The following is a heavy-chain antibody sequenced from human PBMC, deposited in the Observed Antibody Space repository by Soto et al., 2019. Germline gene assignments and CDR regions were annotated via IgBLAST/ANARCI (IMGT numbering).Heavy chain of an antibody. V-gene: IGHV3-13*04. CDR3: AGGGRDYYYGMDV. CDR1: GFTFSSYD. CDR2: IGTAGDT. D-gene: IGHD1-26*01. J-gene: IGHJ6*02. Sequence: GGSLRLSCAASGFTFSSYDMHWVRQATGKGLEWVSAIGTAGDTYYPGSVKGRFTISRENAKNSLYLQMNSLRAGDTAVYYCAGGGRDYYYGMDVWGQGTTVTVSS.